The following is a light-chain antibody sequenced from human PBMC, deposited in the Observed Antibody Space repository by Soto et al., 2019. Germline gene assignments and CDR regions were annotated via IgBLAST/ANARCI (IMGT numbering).Light chain of an antibody. V-gene: IGKV3-15*01. CDR1: QSVSSN. CDR3: QQYRSWLRS. J-gene: IGKJ4*01. Sequence: EIVMTQSPATLSVSPGERATLSCRASQSVSSNLAWYQQKPGQAPRLLIYHASTRATGIPARFSGSGSGTEFTLTISSLQSEDFAVYYCQQYRSWLRSFGGGTRVEIK. CDR2: HAS.